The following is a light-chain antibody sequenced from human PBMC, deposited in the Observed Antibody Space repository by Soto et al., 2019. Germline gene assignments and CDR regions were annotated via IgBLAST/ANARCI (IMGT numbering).Light chain of an antibody. V-gene: IGKV3-20*01. CDR2: DAS. J-gene: IGKJ1*01. Sequence: VLTQSPGTLSLSPGERDTLSCRASQSVSSGYLAWYQQKPGQAPRLLIYDASSRATGIPDRFSGSGSGTDFTLTISRLEPEDFAVYYCQQYGGSPRTFGQGTKVDIK. CDR3: QQYGGSPRT. CDR1: QSVSSGY.